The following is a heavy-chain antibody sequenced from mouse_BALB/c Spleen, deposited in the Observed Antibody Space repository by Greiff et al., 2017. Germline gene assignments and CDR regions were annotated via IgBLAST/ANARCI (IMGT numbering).Heavy chain of an antibody. Sequence: QVQLQQSGAELARPGASVKMSCKASGYTFTSYTMHWVKQRPGQGLEWIGYINPSSGYTNYNQKFKDKATLTADKSSSTAYMQLSSLTSEDSAVYYCARSPYYRYEMDYWGQGTSVTVSS. CDR1: GYTFTSYT. D-gene: IGHD2-14*01. V-gene: IGHV1-4*01. CDR2: INPSSGYT. CDR3: ARSPYYRYEMDY. J-gene: IGHJ4*01.